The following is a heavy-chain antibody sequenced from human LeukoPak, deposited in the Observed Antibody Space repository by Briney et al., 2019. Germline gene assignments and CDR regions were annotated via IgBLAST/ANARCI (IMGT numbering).Heavy chain of an antibody. CDR3: ASFRGGVTTSTPYGMDV. D-gene: IGHD4-17*01. CDR1: GGSFSGYY. Sequence: SETLSLTCAVYGGSFSGYYWSWIRQPPGKGLEWIGEINHSGSTNYNPFLKSRVTISVDTSKNQFSLKLSSVTAADTAVYYCASFRGGVTTSTPYGMDVWGQGTTVTVSS. CDR2: INHSGST. V-gene: IGHV4-34*01. J-gene: IGHJ6*02.